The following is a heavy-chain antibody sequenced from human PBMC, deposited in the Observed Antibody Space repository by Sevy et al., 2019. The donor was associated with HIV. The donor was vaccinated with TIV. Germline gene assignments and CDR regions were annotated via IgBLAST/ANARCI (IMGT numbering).Heavy chain of an antibody. CDR2: ISHDGSNK. CDR3: ARDRSSSWMNYFFDY. CDR1: GFTFSTYA. J-gene: IGHJ4*02. D-gene: IGHD6-13*01. Sequence: GGSLRLSCAASGFTFSTYAMHWVRQAPGKGLEWVAVISHDGSNKSYEDSVKGRFTISRDNSKNTLYLQMNSLRAEDTAVYYCARDRSSSWMNYFFDYWGQGALVTVSS. V-gene: IGHV3-30*04.